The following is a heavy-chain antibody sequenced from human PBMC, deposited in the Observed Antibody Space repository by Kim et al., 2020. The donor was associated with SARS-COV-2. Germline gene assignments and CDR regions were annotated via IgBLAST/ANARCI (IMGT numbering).Heavy chain of an antibody. Sequence: GGSLRLSCAASGFTFSKYWMSWVRQAPGKGLEWVANIKQDGNEKYYVDSVRGRFTISRDNAKNSLYLQMNSLRAEDTAVYYCVAPKVGDIYAHSAPVYYLNYWGQGTLVTVSS. D-gene: IGHD1-26*01. CDR1: GFTFSKYW. V-gene: IGHV3-7*01. J-gene: IGHJ4*02. CDR3: VAPKVGDIYAHSAPVYYLNY. CDR2: IKQDGNEK.